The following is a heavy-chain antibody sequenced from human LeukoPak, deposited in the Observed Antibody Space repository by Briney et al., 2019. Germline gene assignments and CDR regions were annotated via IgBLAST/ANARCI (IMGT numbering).Heavy chain of an antibody. CDR3: ARVYGSGTYYPYRMDV. J-gene: IGHJ6*02. D-gene: IGHD3-10*01. CDR1: GFTFSSYG. Sequence: GGSLRLSCAASGFTFSSYGMHWVRQAPGKGLEWVAVIWYDGSNKYYADSVKGRFTISRDNAKNSLYLQMNSLRAEDTAVFYCARVYGSGTYYPYRMDVWGQGTTVTVSS. CDR2: IWYDGSNK. V-gene: IGHV3-33*03.